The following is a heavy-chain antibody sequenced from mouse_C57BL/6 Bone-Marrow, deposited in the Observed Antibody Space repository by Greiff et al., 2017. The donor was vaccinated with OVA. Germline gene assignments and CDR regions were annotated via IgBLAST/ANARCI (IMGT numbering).Heavy chain of an antibody. CDR2: INPSSGYT. D-gene: IGHD1-1*01. CDR3: ARGLLRDYFVY. J-gene: IGHJ2*01. CDR1: GYTFTSYW. V-gene: IGHV1-7*01. Sequence: QVQLQQSGAELAKPGASVKLSCKASGYTFTSYWMHWVKQRPGQGLEWIGYINPSSGYTKYNQKFKGKATLTADKSSSTAYMQLSSLTYEDSAVYYFARGLLRDYFVYRGQGTPLPVAS.